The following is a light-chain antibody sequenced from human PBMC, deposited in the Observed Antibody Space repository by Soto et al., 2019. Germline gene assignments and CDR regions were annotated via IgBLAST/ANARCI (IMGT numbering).Light chain of an antibody. CDR3: NSYTSSSTYV. J-gene: IGLJ1*01. CDR2: DVS. CDR1: SSDVGGYNY. V-gene: IGLV2-14*01. Sequence: QSALTQPASVSGSPGQSITISCTGTSSDVGGYNYVSWYQQHPGKAPKLMIYDVSNRPSGVSNRFSGSKSGNTASLTISCLQAEDEADYYCNSYTSSSTYVFGTGTKVTVL.